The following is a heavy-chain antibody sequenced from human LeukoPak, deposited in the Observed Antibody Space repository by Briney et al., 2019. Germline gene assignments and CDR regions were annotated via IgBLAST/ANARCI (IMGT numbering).Heavy chain of an antibody. V-gene: IGHV3-9*01. CDR1: GFTFDDYA. Sequence: GRSLRLSCAASGFTFDDYAMHWVRQAPGKGLEWVSGISWNSGSIGYADSVKGRFTISRDNAKNSLYLQMNSLRAEDTALYYCAKDFSDSSGYYIDYWGQGTLVTVSP. J-gene: IGHJ4*02. D-gene: IGHD3-22*01. CDR2: ISWNSGSI. CDR3: AKDFSDSSGYYIDY.